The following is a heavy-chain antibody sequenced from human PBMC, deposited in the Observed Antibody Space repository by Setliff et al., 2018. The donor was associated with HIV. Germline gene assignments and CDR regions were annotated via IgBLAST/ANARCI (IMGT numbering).Heavy chain of an antibody. D-gene: IGHD6-6*01. CDR3: ARARAARFNWFDP. V-gene: IGHV4-34*01. CDR1: GGSFSGYY. CDR2: INHSGST. J-gene: IGHJ5*02. Sequence: SETLSLTCSVYGGSFSGYYWSWIRKPPGKGLEWIGEINHSGSTNYNPYLKSRVTISVDTSKNQFSLKLSSVTAADTAVYYCARARAARFNWFDPWGQGTLVTVSS.